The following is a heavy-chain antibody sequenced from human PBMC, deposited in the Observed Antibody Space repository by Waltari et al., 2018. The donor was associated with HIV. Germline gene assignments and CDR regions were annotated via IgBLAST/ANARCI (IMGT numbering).Heavy chain of an antibody. V-gene: IGHV4-4*08. J-gene: IGHJ6*02. CDR3: ATGGARGMDI. CDR1: GGSIGSYW. CDR2: LYDNGRT. Sequence: GPGVVKSSEALSLHCSVSGGSIGSYWLNWVRQPPGKGLQWIGYLYDNGRTIYNPSLRSRVTISSDASGKQFSLKLNSVTAADTAIYYCATGGARGMDIWGHGTTVTVSS.